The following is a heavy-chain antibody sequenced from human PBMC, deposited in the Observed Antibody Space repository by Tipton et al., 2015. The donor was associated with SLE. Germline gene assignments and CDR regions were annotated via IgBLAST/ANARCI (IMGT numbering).Heavy chain of an antibody. Sequence: TLSLTCTVSGGSISSHYWSWIRQPPGKGLEWIGYIYYSGSTYYNPSLKSRVTISVDTSKNQFSLKLSSVTAADTAVYYCARDGQWLVFDYWGQGTLVTVSS. D-gene: IGHD6-19*01. CDR2: IYYSGST. CDR3: ARDGQWLVFDY. J-gene: IGHJ4*02. CDR1: GGSISSHY. V-gene: IGHV4-59*11.